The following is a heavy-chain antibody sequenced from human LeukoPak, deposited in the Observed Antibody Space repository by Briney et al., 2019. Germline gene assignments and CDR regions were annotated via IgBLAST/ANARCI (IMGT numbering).Heavy chain of an antibody. V-gene: IGHV3-23*01. J-gene: IGHJ4*02. D-gene: IGHD3-3*01. CDR1: GFTFSSYA. Sequence: PGGSLRLSCAASGFTFSSYAMSWVRQAPGKGLEWVSAISGSGGSTYYADSVEGRFTISRDNSKNTLYLQMNSLRAEDTAVYYCAKAPYDFWSGHYFDYWGQGTLVTVSS. CDR2: ISGSGGST. CDR3: AKAPYDFWSGHYFDY.